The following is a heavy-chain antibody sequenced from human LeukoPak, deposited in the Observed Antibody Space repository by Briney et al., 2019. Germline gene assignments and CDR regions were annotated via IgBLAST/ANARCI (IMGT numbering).Heavy chain of an antibody. V-gene: IGHV4-61*02. CDR2: IYTSGST. CDR3: ASSVGASFLDY. J-gene: IGHJ4*02. CDR1: GGSISSGSYY. Sequence: SQTLSLTCTVSGGSISSGSYYWSWIRQPAGKGLEWIGRIYTSGSTNYNPSLKSRVTISVDTPKNQFSLKLSSVTAADTAVYYCASSVGASFLDYWGQGTLVTVSS. D-gene: IGHD1-26*01.